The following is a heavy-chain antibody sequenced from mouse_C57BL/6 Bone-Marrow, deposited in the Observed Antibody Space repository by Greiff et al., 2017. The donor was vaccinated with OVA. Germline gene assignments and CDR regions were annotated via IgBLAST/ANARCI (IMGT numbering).Heavy chain of an antibody. V-gene: IGHV1-9*01. Sequence: QVQLQQSGAELMKPGASVKLSCKATGYTFTGYWIEWVKQRPGPGLEWIGEILPGSGSTNYNEKFKGKATFTADTSSNTAYMQLSSLTTEDSAIYYCARRVGYYDGSSYWYCDVWGTGTTVTVSS. CDR1: GYTFTGYW. D-gene: IGHD1-1*01. CDR3: ARRVGYYDGSSYWYCDV. J-gene: IGHJ1*03. CDR2: ILPGSGST.